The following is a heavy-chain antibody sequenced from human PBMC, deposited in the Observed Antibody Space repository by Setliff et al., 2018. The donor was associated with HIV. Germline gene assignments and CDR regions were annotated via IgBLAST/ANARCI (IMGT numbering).Heavy chain of an antibody. Sequence: SETLSLTCTVSYGSVNTYSYYWTWIRQSAGKGLEWIGRIYTNGNTNYNPSLKSRVTISVDTSKNQFSLKLSSVTAADTAVYYCASIGHYYDSSGYSEPYYFDYWGQGTLVTVS. CDR2: IYTNGNT. V-gene: IGHV4-61*02. D-gene: IGHD3-22*01. CDR1: YGSVNTYSYY. CDR3: ASIGHYYDSSGYSEPYYFDY. J-gene: IGHJ4*02.